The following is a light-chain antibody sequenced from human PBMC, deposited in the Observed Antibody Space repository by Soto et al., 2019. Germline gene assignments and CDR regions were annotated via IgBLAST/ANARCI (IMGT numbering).Light chain of an antibody. CDR1: QSVSNN. J-gene: IGKJ4*01. CDR3: QQYNNWPLP. Sequence: EIVMTQSPATLSASPGERATLSCRASQSVSNNLAWYQQKPGQAPRLLIYAASTWAPGIPARFSGSGSGTEFTLTITSLRSEDFAVYYGQQYNNWPLPLAEGTKVKIK. CDR2: AAS. V-gene: IGKV3-15*01.